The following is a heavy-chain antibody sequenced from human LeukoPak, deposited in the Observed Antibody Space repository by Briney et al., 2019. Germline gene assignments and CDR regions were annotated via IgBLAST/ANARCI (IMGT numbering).Heavy chain of an antibody. CDR1: GFTFSSYG. D-gene: IGHD2-15*01. J-gene: IGHJ1*01. Sequence: PGGSLRLSCAASGFTFSSYGMHWVRQAPGKGLEWVAVISYDGSNKYYADSVKGRFTISRDNSKNTLYLQMNSLRAEDTAVYYCAKDRTATPTMRFQHWGQGTLVTVSS. CDR3: AKDRTATPTMRFQH. CDR2: ISYDGSNK. V-gene: IGHV3-30*18.